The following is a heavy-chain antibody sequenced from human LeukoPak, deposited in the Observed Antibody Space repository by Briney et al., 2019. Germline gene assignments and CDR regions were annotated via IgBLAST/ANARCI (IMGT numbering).Heavy chain of an antibody. Sequence: GGSLRLSCAASGFTFDDYGMSWVRQAPGKGLEWVSCINWNGGSTGYADSVKGRFTISRDNAKNSLYLQMNSLRAEDTALYYCSRAWRAVFPGDAFDIWGQGTMVTVSS. D-gene: IGHD1-1*01. V-gene: IGHV3-20*04. J-gene: IGHJ3*02. CDR3: SRAWRAVFPGDAFDI. CDR1: GFTFDDYG. CDR2: INWNGGST.